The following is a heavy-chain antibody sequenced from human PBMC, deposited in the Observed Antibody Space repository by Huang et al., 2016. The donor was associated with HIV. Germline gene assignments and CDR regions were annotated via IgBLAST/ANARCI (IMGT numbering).Heavy chain of an antibody. D-gene: IGHD3-10*01. CDR1: GGSISSHS. Sequence: QVQLQESGPGLVQPSETLSLTCPVSGGSISSHSWNWFRKPPGKGLEWTGNGYHTGSTNYNPSLKRRVTISLDTSKNQCSLKVTSVTAADTAIYYCARDDQVDHGLGFDYWGQGTLVTVSS. J-gene: IGHJ4*02. V-gene: IGHV4-59*11. CDR2: GYHTGST. CDR3: ARDDQVDHGLGFDY.